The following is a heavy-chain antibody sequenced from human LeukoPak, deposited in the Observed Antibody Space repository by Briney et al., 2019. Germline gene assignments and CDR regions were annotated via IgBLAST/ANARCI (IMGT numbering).Heavy chain of an antibody. V-gene: IGHV3-7*01. Sequence: TGGSLRLSCAASGFTFSNNWMTWVRQAPGKGLEWEATIKQDGSEKSYVDSVKGRFTISRDNAKNSLYLQMNSLRAEDTAVDDGARGGSDYWGQGTLVTVSS. CDR1: GFTFSNNW. J-gene: IGHJ4*02. CDR3: ARGGSDY. CDR2: IKQDGSEK.